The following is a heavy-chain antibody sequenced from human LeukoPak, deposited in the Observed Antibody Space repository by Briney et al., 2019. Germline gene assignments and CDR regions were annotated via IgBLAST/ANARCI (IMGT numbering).Heavy chain of an antibody. CDR3: ARDFMTTVTTAYNWFDP. CDR1: RYTLTGYY. Sequence: GASVKVSRKASRYTLTGYYMHWVRQAPGQGLEWMGWINPNSDGTNYAQKFQGRVTMTRDTSTSTAYMELSRLRSDETAVYYCARDFMTTVTTAYNWFDPWGQGTLVTVSS. D-gene: IGHD4-17*01. V-gene: IGHV1-2*02. J-gene: IGHJ5*02. CDR2: INPNSDGT.